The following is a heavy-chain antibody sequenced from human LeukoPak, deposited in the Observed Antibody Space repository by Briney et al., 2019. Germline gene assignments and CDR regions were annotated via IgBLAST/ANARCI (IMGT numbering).Heavy chain of an antibody. J-gene: IGHJ4*02. CDR2: IYCSGST. CDR1: GGSISSGDYY. D-gene: IGHD3-9*01. Sequence: SETLSLTCTVSGGSISSGDYYWSWIRQPPGKGLEWIGYIYCSGSTYYNPSLKSRVTISVDTSKNQFSLKLSSVTAADTAVYYCARGILRPRSRLPGYWGQGTLVTVSS. V-gene: IGHV4-30-4*08. CDR3: ARGILRPRSRLPGY.